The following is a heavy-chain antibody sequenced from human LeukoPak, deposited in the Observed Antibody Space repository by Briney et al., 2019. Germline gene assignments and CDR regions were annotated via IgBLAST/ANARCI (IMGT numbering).Heavy chain of an antibody. CDR3: ARNRGWYEASIDY. Sequence: SETLSLTCTVSGGSISSYYWSWIRQPPGKGLEWIGYIYYSGSTNYNPSLKSRVTISVDTSKNQFSLKLSSVTAADTAVYYCARNRGWYEASIDYWGQGTLVTVSS. CDR2: IYYSGST. J-gene: IGHJ4*02. V-gene: IGHV4-59*01. CDR1: GGSISSYY. D-gene: IGHD6-19*01.